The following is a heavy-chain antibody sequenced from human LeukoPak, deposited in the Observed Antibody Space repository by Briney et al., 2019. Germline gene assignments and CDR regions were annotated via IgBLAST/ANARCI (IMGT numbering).Heavy chain of an antibody. CDR1: GFTFSSYG. Sequence: PGRSLRLSCAASGFTFSSYGMHWVRQAPGKGLEWVAVIWYDGSNKYYADSVKGRFTISRDNSKNTLYLQMNSLRAEDTAVYYCAKGESGSYVYWGQGTLVTVSS. CDR3: AKGESGSYVY. V-gene: IGHV3-33*06. D-gene: IGHD1-26*01. J-gene: IGHJ4*02. CDR2: IWYDGSNK.